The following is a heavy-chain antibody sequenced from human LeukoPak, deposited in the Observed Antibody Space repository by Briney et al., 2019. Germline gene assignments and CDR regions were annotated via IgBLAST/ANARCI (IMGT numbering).Heavy chain of an antibody. V-gene: IGHV4-4*02. CDR2: IYHSGST. J-gene: IGHJ4*02. CDR1: GGSISSSNW. Sequence: SETLSLTCAVSGGSISSSNWWSWVRQPPGKGLEWIGEIYHSGSTNYNPSLKSRVTISVDKSKNQFSLKLSSVTAADTAVYYCAREGPSEVPYYFDYWGQGTLVTVSS. D-gene: IGHD2-2*01. CDR3: AREGPSEVPYYFDY.